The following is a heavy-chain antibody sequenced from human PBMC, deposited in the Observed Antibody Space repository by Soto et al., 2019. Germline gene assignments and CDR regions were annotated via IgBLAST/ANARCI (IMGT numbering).Heavy chain of an antibody. V-gene: IGHV1-46*03. CDR3: ARGTRGIAAAINWFDP. CDR1: GYTFTSYY. J-gene: IGHJ5*02. Sequence: QVQLVQSGAEVKKPGASVKVSCKASGYTFTSYYMHWVRQAPGQGLEWMGIINPSGGSTSYAQKCQGRVPMTRDTSTSTVYMELSSLRSEDTAVYYCARGTRGIAAAINWFDPWGQGTLVTVSS. CDR2: INPSGGST. D-gene: IGHD6-13*01.